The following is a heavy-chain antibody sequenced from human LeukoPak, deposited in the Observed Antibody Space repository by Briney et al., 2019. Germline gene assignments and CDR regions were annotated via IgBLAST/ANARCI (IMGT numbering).Heavy chain of an antibody. CDR2: LYGSGSI. V-gene: IGHV4-4*07. D-gene: IGHD2-21*01. CDR1: GGSISGYC. J-gene: IGHJ6*02. CDR3: AREARLASAAGLDV. Sequence: PSETLSLTCTVSGGSISGYCWSWIRQPAGKGLEWIGRLYGSGSINYNPSLKSRLSLSGDTSKNQFSLKLSSVTAADTAVYYCAREARLASAAGLDVWGQGTMVTVSS.